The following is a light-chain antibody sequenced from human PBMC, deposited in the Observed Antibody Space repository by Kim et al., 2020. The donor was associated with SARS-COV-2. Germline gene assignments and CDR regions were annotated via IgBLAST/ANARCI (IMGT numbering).Light chain of an antibody. CDR3: QQYGDWAET. J-gene: IGKJ1*01. V-gene: IGKV3D-15*01. CDR1: PSGSNK. Sequence: PGESAPLPATARPSGSNKLAWYQQKGGRAPRILIYGASTRATGVPDRFSGSGSGTDFTLTISRLQSEDFAVYYCQQYGDWAETFGQGTKVDIK. CDR2: GAS.